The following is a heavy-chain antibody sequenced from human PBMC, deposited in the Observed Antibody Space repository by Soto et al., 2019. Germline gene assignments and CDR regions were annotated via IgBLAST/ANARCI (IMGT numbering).Heavy chain of an antibody. V-gene: IGHV4-38-2*02. CDR3: ARERSASTVTSSSADCDP. Sequence: SETLSLTCGVSGYSINSGYYWAWIRQPPGKGLEWIGTINHSGTYYSPSLESRVTISVDTSKNQFSLRLRSVTAADTAVYYCARERSASTVTSSSADCDPWGQGTLVTVSS. CDR2: INHSGT. CDR1: GYSINSGYY. D-gene: IGHD4-4*01. J-gene: IGHJ5*02.